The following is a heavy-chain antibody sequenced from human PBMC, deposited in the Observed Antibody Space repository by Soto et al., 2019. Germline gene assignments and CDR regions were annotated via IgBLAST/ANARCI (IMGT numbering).Heavy chain of an antibody. Sequence: SETLSLTCTVSGGSISGGVHSWSWIRQPPGKGLEWIGHIFDSGSTYYNPSLKSRLTISVDTSKNQFSLRLSSVTAADTAVYYCARGLPRRSDPLRFLERHGPWGQGTLVTVSS. V-gene: IGHV4-30-4*01. J-gene: IGHJ5*02. D-gene: IGHD3-3*01. CDR1: GGSISGGVHS. CDR2: IFDSGST. CDR3: ARGLPRRSDPLRFLERHGP.